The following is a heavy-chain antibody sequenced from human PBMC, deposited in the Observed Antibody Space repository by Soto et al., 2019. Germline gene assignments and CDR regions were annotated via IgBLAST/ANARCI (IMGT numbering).Heavy chain of an antibody. CDR1: GYTFTGYY. CDR2: INPNSGGT. CDR3: ARDSYSSSPYYYYGMDV. V-gene: IGHV1-2*04. Sequence: ASLKVSCKASGYTFTGYYMHWVRQAPGQGLEWMGWINPNSGGTNYAQKFQGWVTMTRDTSISTAYMELSRLRSDDTAVYYCARDSYSSSPYYYYGMDVWGQGTTVTVSS. D-gene: IGHD6-6*01. J-gene: IGHJ6*02.